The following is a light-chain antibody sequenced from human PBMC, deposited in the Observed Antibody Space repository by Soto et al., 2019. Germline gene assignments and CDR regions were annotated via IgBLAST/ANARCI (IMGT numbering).Light chain of an antibody. CDR2: RSI. CDR1: YSNIESNT. CDR3: TAWDDRLNARL. J-gene: IGLJ2*01. Sequence: QSVLTQPPSASGAPGQRVTISCSGSYSNIESNTVIWYQQLPGTAPKLLIYRSIQRPSGVPDRFSASKSGNSASLAISGLQSEDEADYYCTAWDDRLNARLFGGGTKLTVL. V-gene: IGLV1-44*01.